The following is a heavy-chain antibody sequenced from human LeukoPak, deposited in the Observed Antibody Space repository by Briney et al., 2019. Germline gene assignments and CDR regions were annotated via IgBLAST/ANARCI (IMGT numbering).Heavy chain of an antibody. J-gene: IGHJ5*02. CDR3: ARVHAYYDILTGYFGPNWSDP. D-gene: IGHD3-9*01. Sequence: ASVKVSCKASGYTFTSYGISWVRQAPGQGLEWMGWISAYNGNTNYAQKLQGRVTMTTDTSTSTAYMELRSLRSDDTAVYYCARVHAYYDILTGYFGPNWSDPWGQGTLVTVSS. V-gene: IGHV1-18*01. CDR2: ISAYNGNT. CDR1: GYTFTSYG.